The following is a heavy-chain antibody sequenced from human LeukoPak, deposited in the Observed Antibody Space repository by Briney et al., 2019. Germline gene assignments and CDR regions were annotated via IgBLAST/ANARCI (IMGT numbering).Heavy chain of an antibody. D-gene: IGHD5-12*01. CDR2: IIPIFGTA. J-gene: IGHJ4*02. V-gene: IGHV1-69*05. CDR3: ARGSGYDYPGGADY. CDR1: GGTFSSYA. Sequence: SVTVSFKAPGGTFSSYAISWVRQAPGQGLEWMGGIIPIFGTANYAQKFQGRVTITTDESTSTAYMELSSLRSEDTAVYYCARGSGYDYPGGADYWGQGTLVTVSS.